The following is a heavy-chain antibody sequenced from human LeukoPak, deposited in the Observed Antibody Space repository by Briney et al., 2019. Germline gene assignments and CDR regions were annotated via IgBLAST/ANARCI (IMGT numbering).Heavy chain of an antibody. V-gene: IGHV4-39*01. CDR1: GGSISSSSYC. CDR3: VRLQRPYDYGYSSGDY. Sequence: PSETLSLTCSVSGGSISSSSYCWGWIRRPPGKGLEWIGSIDYSGSTYYNPSLKSRVTISVDTSKNQFSLKLSSVTAADTAVYYCVRLQRPYDYGYSSGDYWGQGTLVTVSS. J-gene: IGHJ4*02. D-gene: IGHD5-18*01. CDR2: IDYSGST.